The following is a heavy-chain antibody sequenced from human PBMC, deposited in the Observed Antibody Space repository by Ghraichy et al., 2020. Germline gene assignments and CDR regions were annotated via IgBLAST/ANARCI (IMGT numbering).Heavy chain of an antibody. J-gene: IGHJ2*01. CDR1: GGSIRSYH. CDR2: IYNSGST. Sequence: LSCTVSGGSIRSYHWNWIRQPPGKGLEWIGSIYNSGSTNYNPSLKSRVTISVDSSKNQVSLKVSSVTAADTAVHFCARGTYFGEYWYFDLWGRGTLVTVSS. D-gene: IGHD3-10*01. V-gene: IGHV4-59*01. CDR3: ARGTYFGEYWYFDL.